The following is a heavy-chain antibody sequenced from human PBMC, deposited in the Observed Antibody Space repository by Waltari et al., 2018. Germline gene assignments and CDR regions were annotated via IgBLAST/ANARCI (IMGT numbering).Heavy chain of an antibody. J-gene: IGHJ4*02. CDR1: GFTFDDYA. Sequence: EVQLVESGGGLVQPGRSLRLSCAASGFTFDDYAMHWVRQAPGKGLEWVSGISWKSGSIGYADYVKGRFTISRDNAKNSLYLQMNSLRAEDMALYYCAKGDSSGWYLDYWGQGTLVTVSS. CDR3: AKGDSSGWYLDY. V-gene: IGHV3-9*03. CDR2: ISWKSGSI. D-gene: IGHD6-19*01.